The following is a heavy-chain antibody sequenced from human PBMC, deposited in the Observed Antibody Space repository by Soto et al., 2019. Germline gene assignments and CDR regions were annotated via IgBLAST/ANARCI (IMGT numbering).Heavy chain of an antibody. D-gene: IGHD6-19*01. V-gene: IGHV5-51*01. Sequence: GESLKISCKGSVYTFTSYWIGWVRQVPGKGLEWMGIIFPRDSDTRYSPSFQGQVTISADRSINTAYLQWSSLKASDTAIYYCVRGCNSGWSINPYYFDYWGQGKWVTVS. J-gene: IGHJ4*02. CDR2: IFPRDSDT. CDR1: VYTFTSYW. CDR3: VRGCNSGWSINPYYFDY.